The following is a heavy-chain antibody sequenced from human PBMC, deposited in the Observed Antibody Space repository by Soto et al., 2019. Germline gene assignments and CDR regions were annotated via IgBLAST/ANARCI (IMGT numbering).Heavy chain of an antibody. CDR2: ISYDGSKK. V-gene: IGHV3-30*04. CDR1: VFTFSNHA. CDR3: ARDDAELELQFYYYQGMDL. J-gene: IGHJ6*02. D-gene: IGHD1-7*01. Sequence: LRLSFAASVFTFSNHAMHWVRLAPGKGLEWVSLISYDGSKKYYADSVKGRFTVSRDNSKETLSLQMNSLRDEDTAVYYCARDDAELELQFYYYQGMDLWGRGTTVTVSS.